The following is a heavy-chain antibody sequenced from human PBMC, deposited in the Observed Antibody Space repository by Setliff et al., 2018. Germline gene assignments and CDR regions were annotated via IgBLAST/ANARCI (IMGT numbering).Heavy chain of an antibody. CDR2: IYYSGST. CDR3: TSVLNSVSDAFDV. J-gene: IGHJ3*01. CDR1: GDSITSNSYH. Sequence: KASETLSLTCTVSGDSITSNSYHWGWIRQPPGKGLEWIGSIYYSGSTYYNPSLKSRVTISVDTSKNQFSLKLTSVTAADTAVYYCTSVLNSVSDAFDVWGQGTVVTVSS. D-gene: IGHD1-26*01. V-gene: IGHV4-39*07.